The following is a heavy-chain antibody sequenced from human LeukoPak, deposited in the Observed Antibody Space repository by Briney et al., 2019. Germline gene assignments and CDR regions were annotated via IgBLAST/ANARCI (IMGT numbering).Heavy chain of an antibody. Sequence: PSETLSLTCTVSGGSISSYYWSWIRQPAGKGLEWIGRIYTSGSTDYNPSLKSRATMSVDTSKNQFSLKLSSVTAADTAVYYCARGAYGSPSQNWFDPWGQGTLVTVSS. J-gene: IGHJ5*02. V-gene: IGHV4-4*07. CDR2: IYTSGST. CDR3: ARGAYGSPSQNWFDP. CDR1: GGSISSYY. D-gene: IGHD3-10*01.